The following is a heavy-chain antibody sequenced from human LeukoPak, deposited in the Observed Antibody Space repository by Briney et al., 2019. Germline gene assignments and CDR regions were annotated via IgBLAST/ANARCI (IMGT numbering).Heavy chain of an antibody. CDR2: INANGGTS. CDR3: AKTNGYFDY. J-gene: IGHJ4*02. V-gene: IGHV3-23*01. CDR1: GFTFSNYA. Sequence: GGSLRLSCAASGFTFSNYAMTWVRQAPGKGLECVSGINANGGTSYYADSVRGRFTVSRDNSKNTLSLQMNSLRAEDSAIYYYAKTNGYFDYWGQGTLVTVSS.